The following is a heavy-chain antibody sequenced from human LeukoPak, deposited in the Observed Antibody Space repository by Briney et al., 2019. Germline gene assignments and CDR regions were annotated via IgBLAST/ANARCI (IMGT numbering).Heavy chain of an antibody. Sequence: PSETLSLTCAVSGGSISSGDYSWSWIRQPPGKGLEWIGSIYYSGSTYYNPSLKSRVTISVDTSKNQFSLKLSSVTAADTAVYYCARAAAGTYYGMDVWGQGTTVTVSS. CDR1: GGSISSGDYS. D-gene: IGHD6-13*01. V-gene: IGHV4-30-2*03. CDR2: IYYSGST. J-gene: IGHJ6*02. CDR3: ARAAAGTYYGMDV.